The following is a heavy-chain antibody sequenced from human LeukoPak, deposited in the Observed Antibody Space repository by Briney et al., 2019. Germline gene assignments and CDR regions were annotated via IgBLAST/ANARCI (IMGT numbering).Heavy chain of an antibody. CDR3: ARGRSSSSSAFDY. CDR2: IHYSGST. D-gene: IGHD6-6*01. V-gene: IGHV4-31*03. J-gene: IGHJ4*02. Sequence: SQTLSLTCTVSGGSISSGGYYWSWIRQHPGKGLEWIGYIHYSGSTHYNPSLKSRVTISVDTSKNQFSLKLSSVTAADTAVYYCARGRSSSSSAFDYWGLGTLVTVSS. CDR1: GGSISSGGYY.